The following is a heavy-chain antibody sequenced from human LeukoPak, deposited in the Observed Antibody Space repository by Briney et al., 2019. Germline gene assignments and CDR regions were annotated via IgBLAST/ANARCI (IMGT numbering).Heavy chain of an antibody. Sequence: PGGSLRLSCAASGFTFSSYAMHWVRQAPGKGLEWVAVISYDGSNKYYADSVKGRFTISRDNSKNTLYLQMNSLRAEDTAVYYCAKEESEGIAVAGTLLWGQGTLVTVSS. CDR1: GFTFSSYA. J-gene: IGHJ4*02. D-gene: IGHD6-19*01. CDR2: ISYDGSNK. V-gene: IGHV3-30-3*01. CDR3: AKEESEGIAVAGTLL.